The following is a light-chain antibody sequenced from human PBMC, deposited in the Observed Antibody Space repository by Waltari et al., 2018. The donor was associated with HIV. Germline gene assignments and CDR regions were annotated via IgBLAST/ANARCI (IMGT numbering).Light chain of an antibody. CDR3: SSYTTSSTWV. CDR1: SSDIGSYNR. J-gene: IGLJ3*02. V-gene: IGLV2-18*02. Sequence: QSTLTQPPYVSGSLGKSVTIACSGTSSDIGSYNRVSWYQQPPGTAPKLIIYEVTNRPSGVAVRFSGSKSGNTASLTISGLQAEDEADYYCSSYTTSSTWVFGGGTQLTVL. CDR2: EVT.